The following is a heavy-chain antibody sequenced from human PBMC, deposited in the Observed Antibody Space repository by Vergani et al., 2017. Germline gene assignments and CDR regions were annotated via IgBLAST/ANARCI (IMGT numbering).Heavy chain of an antibody. CDR1: GYSISSGYY. D-gene: IGHD1-26*01. CDR2: IYHSGST. J-gene: IGHJ5*02. Sequence: QMQLQESGPGLVKPSETLSLTCTVSGYSISSGYYWGWIRQPPGKGLEWIGSIYHSGSTYYNPSLKSRVTISVDTSKNQFSLKLSSVTAADTAVYYCARDDGGSYINXFDPWGQGTLVTVSS. V-gene: IGHV4-38-2*02. CDR3: ARDDGGSYINXFDP.